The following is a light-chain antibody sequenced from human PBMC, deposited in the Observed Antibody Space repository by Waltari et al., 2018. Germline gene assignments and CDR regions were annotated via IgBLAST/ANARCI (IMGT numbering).Light chain of an antibody. CDR1: QSVSSSY. Sequence: EIVLTQSPGTLSLSPGERATLSCRASQSVSSSYLAWYQQKPGQAPRPLIYGASTRATGIPDRFSGSGSGTDFTLTISRLEPEDFAVYYCLQYGSSPRTFGQGTKVEIK. V-gene: IGKV3-20*01. J-gene: IGKJ1*01. CDR2: GAS. CDR3: LQYGSSPRT.